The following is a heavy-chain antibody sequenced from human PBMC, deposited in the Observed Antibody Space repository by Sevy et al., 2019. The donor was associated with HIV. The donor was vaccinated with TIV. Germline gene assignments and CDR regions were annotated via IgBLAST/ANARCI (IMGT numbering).Heavy chain of an antibody. Sequence: SETLSLICTVSGGSISGYYWSWIRQPAGKGLEWIGRIYSTGRSNYHPSLKRRVTMSVDTSKNKFSLRLSSVTAADTVVYFCAREADGYNYVAEFWGQGTLVTVSS. CDR3: AREADGYNYVAEF. V-gene: IGHV4-4*07. D-gene: IGHD5-12*01. CDR1: GGSISGYY. CDR2: IYSTGRS. J-gene: IGHJ4*02.